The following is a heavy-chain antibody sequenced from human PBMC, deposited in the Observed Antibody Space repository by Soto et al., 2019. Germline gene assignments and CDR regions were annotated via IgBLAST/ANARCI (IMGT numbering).Heavy chain of an antibody. CDR1: GDSFTSYW. CDR2: IYPGDSDT. Sequence: GDSLKISWQCSGDSFTSYWIVWVRTLPGKGLEWMGIIYPGDSDTRYSPSFQGQVTISADKSISTAYLQWSRLRADDTATYYCAKSRGVPAPHPFDYWGQGTLVTVSS. V-gene: IGHV5-51*01. D-gene: IGHD2-2*01. CDR3: AKSRGVPAPHPFDY. J-gene: IGHJ4*02.